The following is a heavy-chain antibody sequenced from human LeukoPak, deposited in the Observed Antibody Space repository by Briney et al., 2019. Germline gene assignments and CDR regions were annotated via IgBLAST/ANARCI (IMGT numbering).Heavy chain of an antibody. J-gene: IGHJ4*02. Sequence: GGSLRLSCAASGFTFSTYGMSWVRQAPGKGLEWVSVITGSGGHTVYADSVKGRFTISRDNSKNTLYLQMNSLRAEDTAVYYCAKGGESVWGSYRYYFDYWGQGTLVTVSS. D-gene: IGHD3-16*02. CDR2: ITGSGGHT. CDR1: GFTFSTYG. CDR3: AKGGESVWGSYRYYFDY. V-gene: IGHV3-23*01.